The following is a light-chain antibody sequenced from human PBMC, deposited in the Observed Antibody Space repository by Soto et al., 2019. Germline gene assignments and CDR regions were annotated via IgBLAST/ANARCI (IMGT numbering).Light chain of an antibody. CDR1: QRISGST. J-gene: IGKJ4*01. Sequence: EIVLTQSPGTLSLSPGEKATFSCRPSQRISGSTLGWYQQRPGQAPSLLIYGASKRTSGVPDRFSGSGSGTDFTLTINRLEPEDFAVYYCQHYSSELLPFGGGTTVEIK. CDR3: QHYSSELLP. CDR2: GAS. V-gene: IGKV3-20*01.